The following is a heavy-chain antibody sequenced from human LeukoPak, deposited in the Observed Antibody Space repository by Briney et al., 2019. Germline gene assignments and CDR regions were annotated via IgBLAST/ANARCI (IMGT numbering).Heavy chain of an antibody. CDR3: ARVSSDITMVRGVITIVAPFDY. CDR1: GFTFSSYS. CDR2: ISSSSSYI. Sequence: GGPLRLSCTASGFTFSSYSMNWVRQAPGKGLEWVSSISSSSSYIYYADSVKGRFTISRDNAKNSLYLQMNSLRAEDTAVYYCARVSSDITMVRGVITIVAPFDYWGQGTLVTVSS. D-gene: IGHD3-10*01. J-gene: IGHJ4*02. V-gene: IGHV3-21*01.